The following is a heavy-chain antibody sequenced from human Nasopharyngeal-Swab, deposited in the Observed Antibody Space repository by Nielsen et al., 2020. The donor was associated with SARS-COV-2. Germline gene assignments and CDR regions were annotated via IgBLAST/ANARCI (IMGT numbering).Heavy chain of an antibody. CDR3: ARDTGYCSGGSCYRLFDY. D-gene: IGHD2-15*01. V-gene: IGHV3-21*01. CDR1: GFTFSSYN. Sequence: ESLKISCAASGFTFSSYNMNWVRQAPGKGLEWVSSISSSSYIYYADSVKGRFTISRDNAKNSLYLQMNSLRAEDTAVYYCARDTGYCSGGSCYRLFDYWGQGTLVTVSS. J-gene: IGHJ4*02. CDR2: ISSSSYI.